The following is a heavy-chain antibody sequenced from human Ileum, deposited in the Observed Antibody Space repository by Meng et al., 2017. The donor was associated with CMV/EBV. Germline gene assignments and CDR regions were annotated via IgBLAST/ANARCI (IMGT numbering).Heavy chain of an antibody. CDR2: IGGSGGKT. V-gene: IGHV3-23*01. J-gene: IGHJ4*02. CDR3: AKDVAQHGSATYRGAH. Sequence: GESLKISCAASGFTFSTYAMYWVRQAPGKGLEWVSGIGGSGGKTDYADSVKGRFTISRDNSKNTLYLQMNSLRVEDTAVYFCAKDVAQHGSATYRGAHWGQGTLVTVSS. D-gene: IGHD3-10*01. CDR1: GFTFSTYA.